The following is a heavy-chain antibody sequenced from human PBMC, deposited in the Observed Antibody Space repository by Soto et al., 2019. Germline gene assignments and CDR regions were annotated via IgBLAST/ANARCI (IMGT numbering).Heavy chain of an antibody. CDR2: IYHSGST. J-gene: IGHJ4*02. V-gene: IGHV4-30-2*01. D-gene: IGHD6-6*01. Sequence: PSETLSLTCAVSGGSIISGGYSWILIRQPPGKGLEWIGYIYHSGSTYYNPSLKSRVTISVDRSKNQFSLKLSSVTAADTAVYYCAGGIAARPLGYWGQGTLVTVSS. CDR3: AGGIAARPLGY. CDR1: GGSIISGGYS.